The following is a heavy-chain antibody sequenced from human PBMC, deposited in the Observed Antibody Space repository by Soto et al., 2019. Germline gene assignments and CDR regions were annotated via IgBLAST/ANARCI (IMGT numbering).Heavy chain of an antibody. CDR2: ISSVGTTT. J-gene: IGHJ6*02. V-gene: IGHV3-11*01. Sequence: NPGGSLRLSCEASGFTISDYYMSWIRKAQATGLEWVSYISSVGTTTYYANSVKGRFSISMDNAKNSLYLQMNSLRAEDTAVYFCAKDQEGSGSHWLGYNYYGMDVWGQGTTVTVSS. CDR3: AKDQEGSGSHWLGYNYYGMDV. CDR1: GFTISDYY. D-gene: IGHD3-10*01.